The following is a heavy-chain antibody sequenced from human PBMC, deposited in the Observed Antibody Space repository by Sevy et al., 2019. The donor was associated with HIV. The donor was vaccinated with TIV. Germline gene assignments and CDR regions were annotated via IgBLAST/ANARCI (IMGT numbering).Heavy chain of an antibody. CDR2: ISSSSSTT. D-gene: IGHD3-3*01. Sequence: GGSLRLSCAASGFTFSSYSMNWVRQAPGKGLEWVSYISSSSSTTYYADSVKGRFTISRDNAKNSLYLQMNSLRDEDTAVYYCARGIEDYDFWSGYYKPLAFDIWGQGTMVTVSS. J-gene: IGHJ3*02. CDR1: GFTFSSYS. V-gene: IGHV3-48*02. CDR3: ARGIEDYDFWSGYYKPLAFDI.